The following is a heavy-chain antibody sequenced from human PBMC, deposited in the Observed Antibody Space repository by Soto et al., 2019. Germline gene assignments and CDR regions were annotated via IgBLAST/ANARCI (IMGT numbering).Heavy chain of an antibody. V-gene: IGHV3-23*01. Sequence: GGSLRLSCAASGFTFSSYAMSWVRQAPGKGLEWVSAISGSGGSTYYADSVKGRFTISRDNSKNTLYLQMNSLRAEDTAIYYCAKVPNYDAHGDYFDYWGQGTLVTVSS. CDR2: ISGSGGST. D-gene: IGHD3-3*01. CDR1: GFTFSSYA. J-gene: IGHJ4*02. CDR3: AKVPNYDAHGDYFDY.